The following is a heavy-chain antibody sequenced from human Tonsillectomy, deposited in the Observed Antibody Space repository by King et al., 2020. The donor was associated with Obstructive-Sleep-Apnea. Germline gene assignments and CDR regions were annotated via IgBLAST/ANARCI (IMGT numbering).Heavy chain of an antibody. V-gene: IGHV3-9*01. CDR3: AKDVIYSGYDSHYYYGMDV. J-gene: IGHJ6*02. CDR1: GFIFDDYA. CDR2: IIWTSGNL. Sequence: VQLVESGGGLVQPGRSLRLSCAASGFIFDDYAMHWGRQAPGNGLEWVSRIIWTSGNLGFAVSGKGRFANSRDNAKNSLYLTMNSLRAEDTALYYCAKDVIYSGYDSHYYYGMDVWGQGTTVTVSS. D-gene: IGHD5-12*01.